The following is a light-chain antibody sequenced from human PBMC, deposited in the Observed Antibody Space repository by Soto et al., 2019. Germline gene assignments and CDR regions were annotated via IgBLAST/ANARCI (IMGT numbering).Light chain of an antibody. V-gene: IGLV2-14*01. J-gene: IGLJ3*02. Sequence: QSALTQSASVSGSPGQSITIFCTGTDNDVGGYDFVSWYQQHPGRAPKLLIHQVTIRLSGISSRFSGSKSGNTASLTITGLQPEDEAMYFCCSHSTSIAWVFGGGTQLTVL. CDR3: CSHSTSIAWV. CDR2: QVT. CDR1: DNDVGGYDF.